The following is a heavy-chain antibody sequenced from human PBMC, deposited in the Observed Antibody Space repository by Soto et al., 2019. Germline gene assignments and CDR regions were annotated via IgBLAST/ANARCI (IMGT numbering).Heavy chain of an antibody. CDR1: GFTFSNAW. D-gene: IGHD6-19*01. Sequence: VGSLRLSCAASGFTFSNAWMSWVRQAPGKGLEWVGRIKSKTDGGTTDYAAPVKGRFTISRDDSKNTLYLQMNSLKTEDTAVYYCTTEEAVAGPYGMDVWGQGTTVTVSS. V-gene: IGHV3-15*01. CDR2: IKSKTDGGTT. J-gene: IGHJ6*02. CDR3: TTEEAVAGPYGMDV.